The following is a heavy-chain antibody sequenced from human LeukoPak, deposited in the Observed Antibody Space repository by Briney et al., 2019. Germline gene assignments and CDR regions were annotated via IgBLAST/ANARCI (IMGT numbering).Heavy chain of an antibody. V-gene: IGHV1-46*01. CDR1: GYTFTSYY. CDR2: INPSGGST. D-gene: IGHD1-1*01. Sequence: ASVKVSCKASGYTFTSYYMHWVRQAPGQGLEWMGIINPSGGSTSYAQKFQGRVTMTRDISTSTVYMELSSLRSEDTAVYYCARAAPTYYFDYWGQGTLVTVSS. J-gene: IGHJ4*02. CDR3: ARAAPTYYFDY.